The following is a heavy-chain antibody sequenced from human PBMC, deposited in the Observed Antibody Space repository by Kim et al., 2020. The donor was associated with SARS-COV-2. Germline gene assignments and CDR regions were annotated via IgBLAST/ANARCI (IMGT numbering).Heavy chain of an antibody. V-gene: IGHV4-39*01. Sequence: YNPSHNSRVTIYEDASKNQVALKLSSVTAADTAVYYCARPQWFGEGYFDDWGQGTLVTVSS. J-gene: IGHJ4*01. D-gene: IGHD3-10*01. CDR3: ARPQWFGEGYFDD.